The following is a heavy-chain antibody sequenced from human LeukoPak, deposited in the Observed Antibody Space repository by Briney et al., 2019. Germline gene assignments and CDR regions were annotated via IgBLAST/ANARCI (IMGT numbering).Heavy chain of an antibody. D-gene: IGHD6-13*01. Sequence: SQTLSLTCTVSGGSISSGGYYWSWIRQHPGKGLEWIGYIYYSGSTYYNPSLKSRVTISVDTSKNQFSLELTSVIAADTAMYYCARGLDSGSWYHYDYWGQGTLVTVSS. CDR3: ARGLDSGSWYHYDY. CDR2: IYYSGST. V-gene: IGHV4-31*03. J-gene: IGHJ4*02. CDR1: GGSISSGGYY.